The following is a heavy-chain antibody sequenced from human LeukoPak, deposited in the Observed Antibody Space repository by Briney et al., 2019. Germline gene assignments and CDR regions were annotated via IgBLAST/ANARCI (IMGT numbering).Heavy chain of an antibody. V-gene: IGHV4-34*01. CDR2: INHSGST. CDR3: ARGRRPIAG. Sequence: SETLSLTCAVYGGSFSGYYWSWIRQPPGKGLEWIGEINHSGSTNYNPPLKGRVTISVDTSKNQFSLKLSSVTAADTAVYYCARGRRPIAGWGQGTLVTVSS. CDR1: GGSFSGYY. J-gene: IGHJ4*02. D-gene: IGHD6-13*01.